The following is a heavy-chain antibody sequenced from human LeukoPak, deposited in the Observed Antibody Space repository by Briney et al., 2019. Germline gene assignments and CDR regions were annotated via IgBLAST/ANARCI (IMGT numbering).Heavy chain of an antibody. V-gene: IGHV3-53*01. CDR3: ARADGYSSWFVH. Sequence: PGGSLRLSCAASGFTVRSNYMTWVRQAPGKGVEWVSVMYSGDSTYYDDSVKGRFTISRDNSKNTLDLQMNSLRDEDTGVYYCARADGYSSWFVHWGQGTLVTVSS. D-gene: IGHD5-18*01. CDR2: MYSGDST. J-gene: IGHJ5*02. CDR1: GFTVRSNY.